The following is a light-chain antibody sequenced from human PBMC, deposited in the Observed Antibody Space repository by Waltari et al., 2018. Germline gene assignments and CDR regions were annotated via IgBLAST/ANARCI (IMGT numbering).Light chain of an antibody. Sequence: QSALTQPASVSASPGQPITISSTGTSSDVGAYNYVSWYQQHPGKAPKLIIFDVSNRPSGVSNRFSGSKSGNTASLTISGLQAEDEADYYCSSYISSSTLELFGGGTSLTVL. CDR3: SSYISSSTLEL. V-gene: IGLV2-14*03. CDR2: DVS. J-gene: IGLJ2*01. CDR1: SSDVGAYNY.